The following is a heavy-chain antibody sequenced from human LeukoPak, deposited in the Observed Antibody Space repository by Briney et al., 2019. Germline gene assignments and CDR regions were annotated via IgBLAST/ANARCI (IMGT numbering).Heavy chain of an antibody. D-gene: IGHD1-26*01. V-gene: IGHV3-7*02. CDR1: GFIFSNYW. CDR3: ARGNGRYDY. J-gene: IGHJ4*02. Sequence: GGSPRLSCATSGFIFSNYWMTWVRQAPGKGLEFVANIKEDGSEKYYVDSVKGRFTISKDNARNSLYLCMNSLRADDTAVYYCARGNGRYDYWGQGTLVTVSS. CDR2: IKEDGSEK.